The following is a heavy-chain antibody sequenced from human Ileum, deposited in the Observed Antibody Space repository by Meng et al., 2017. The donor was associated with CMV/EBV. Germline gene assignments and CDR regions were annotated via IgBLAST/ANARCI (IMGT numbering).Heavy chain of an antibody. CDR1: GYTLSTYH. CDR2: INHTNGGT. V-gene: IGHV1-46*01. CDR3: ARVLVAGRAEYHY. J-gene: IGHJ4*02. D-gene: IGHD6-19*01. Sequence: QVPLGQSGAWVNKPGASVKFSFKASGYTLSTYHMHWLRQGPGQGLEWMGVINHTNGGTDYAQQFQGRVTMTTDTSTNTVYLELSSLTSDDTAVYYCARVLVAGRAEYHYWGQGTLVTISS.